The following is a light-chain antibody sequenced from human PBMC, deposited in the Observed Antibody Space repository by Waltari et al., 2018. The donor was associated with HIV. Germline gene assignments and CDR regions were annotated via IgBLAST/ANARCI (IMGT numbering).Light chain of an antibody. Sequence: QSALTQPASVSGSPGQSITISCTGTSSDVGSYNLVSWYQQHPGQAPKLMIYEVSKRPSGVSNRCSGSNAGNTASLTISGLQAEDEADYYCCSYAGSSTWVFGGGTKLTVL. CDR2: EVS. V-gene: IGLV2-23*02. CDR3: CSYAGSSTWV. J-gene: IGLJ3*02. CDR1: SSDVGSYNL.